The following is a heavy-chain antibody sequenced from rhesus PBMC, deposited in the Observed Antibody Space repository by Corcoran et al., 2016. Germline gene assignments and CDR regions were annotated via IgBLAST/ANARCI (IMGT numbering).Heavy chain of an antibody. Sequence: EVQLVESGGGLVRPGGSLRLSCEAFGFPFRSSWMYWVRQAPGKGLEWVSRISSDGSRTYYADSVKGRVTISRENAKNSLDLQMNSLRPEDTAVYYCTYFDYWGQGVLVTVSS. J-gene: IGHJ4*01. CDR2: ISSDGSRT. CDR1: GFPFRSSW. V-gene: IGHV3-119*01. CDR3: TYFDY.